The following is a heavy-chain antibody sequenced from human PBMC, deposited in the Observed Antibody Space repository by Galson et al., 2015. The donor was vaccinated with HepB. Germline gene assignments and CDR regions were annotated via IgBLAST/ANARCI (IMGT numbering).Heavy chain of an antibody. Sequence: SLRLSCAASGFTFDDYGMSWVRQAPGKGLEWVTGINWNGGSTGYADSVKGRFTISRDNAKNSLYLQMNSLRAEDTALYHCASHGQWLVGGAFDIWGQGTMVTVSS. J-gene: IGHJ3*02. CDR3: ASHGQWLVGGAFDI. CDR1: GFTFDDYG. CDR2: INWNGGST. D-gene: IGHD6-19*01. V-gene: IGHV3-20*01.